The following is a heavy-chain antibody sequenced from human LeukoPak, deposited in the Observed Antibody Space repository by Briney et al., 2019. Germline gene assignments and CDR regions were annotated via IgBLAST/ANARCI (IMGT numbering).Heavy chain of an antibody. CDR1: GLTFSSHW. CDR2: IYRVGSST. J-gene: IGHJ4*02. Sequence: GGSLRLSCAASGLTFSSHWMHWVRQAPGKGLVWVSRIYRVGSSTCYPDSVRGGSTNSRDNTKNTLYLKMKNLRADDTGVYYCARDVWGDRDSYFDCWGQGTLVTVSS. D-gene: IGHD2-21*01. V-gene: IGHV3-74*01. CDR3: ARDVWGDRDSYFDC.